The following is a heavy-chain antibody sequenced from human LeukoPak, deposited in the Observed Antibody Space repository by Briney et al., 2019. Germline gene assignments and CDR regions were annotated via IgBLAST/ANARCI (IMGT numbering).Heavy chain of an antibody. CDR3: ARHRGPSLHSSGYFDY. Sequence: GGSLRLSCAASGFPFSGYAIHWVRQAPGKGLEWVAVMSHDGTNKYFADSVKGRFTISRDNSKNTLYLQMDSLRTEDTAVYYCARHRGPSLHSSGYFDYWGQGTLVTVS. V-gene: IGHV3-30-3*01. D-gene: IGHD3-22*01. CDR1: GFPFSGYA. CDR2: MSHDGTNK. J-gene: IGHJ4*02.